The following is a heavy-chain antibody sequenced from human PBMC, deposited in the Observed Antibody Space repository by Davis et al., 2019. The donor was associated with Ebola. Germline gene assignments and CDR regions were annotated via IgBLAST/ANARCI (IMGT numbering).Heavy chain of an antibody. D-gene: IGHD2-2*01. J-gene: IGHJ4*02. CDR2: IGSDGIHT. CDR3: ARDIPFSCYDY. V-gene: IGHV3-21*01. Sequence: GESLKISCAASEFTFSSYTMNWVRQAPGKGLEWVSSIGSDGIHTFHADSVKGRFTISRDNAKNSLYLQMNSLRAEDTAVYYCARDIPFSCYDYWGPGTLVTVSS. CDR1: EFTFSSYT.